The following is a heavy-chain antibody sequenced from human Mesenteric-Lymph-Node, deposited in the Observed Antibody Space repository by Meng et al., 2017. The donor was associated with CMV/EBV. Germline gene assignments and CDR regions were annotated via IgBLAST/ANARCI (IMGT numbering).Heavy chain of an antibody. J-gene: IGHJ4*02. Sequence: SCQASGGTLTEYDINWVRQATGQGLEWMGWMNPNSGNTGYAQKFQGRVTMTRNTSISTAYMELSSLRSEDTAVYYCARGSGREGLDYWGQGTLVTVSS. V-gene: IGHV1-8*01. CDR3: ARGSGREGLDY. CDR1: GGTLTEYD. CDR2: MNPNSGNT.